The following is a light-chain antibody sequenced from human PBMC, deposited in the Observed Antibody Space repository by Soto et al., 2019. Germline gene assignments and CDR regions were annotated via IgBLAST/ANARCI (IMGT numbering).Light chain of an antibody. CDR1: QSVKSSY. CDR3: PQYGSSPLT. V-gene: IGKV3-20*01. J-gene: IGKJ4*01. CDR2: GAS. Sequence: EIVLTQSPGTLSLSPGERATLSCRASQSVKSSYLAWYQQKPGQPPRLLIYGASTRATGIPDRFIGSGSATDFTLTITRMEPEDFEVFYCPQYGSSPLTFGGGSKVEIK.